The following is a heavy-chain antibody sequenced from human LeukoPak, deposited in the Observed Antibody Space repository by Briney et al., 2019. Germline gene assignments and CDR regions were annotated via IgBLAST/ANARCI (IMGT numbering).Heavy chain of an antibody. CDR3: ARGLTYSYGLDY. J-gene: IGHJ4*02. Sequence: GGSLRLSCAASGFTFSSYGMHWVRQAPGKGLEWVAVISYDGSNKYYADSVKGRFTISRDNSKNTLYLQMNSLRAEDTAVYYCARGLTYSYGLDYWGQGTLVTVSS. CDR1: GFTFSSYG. V-gene: IGHV3-33*05. CDR2: ISYDGSNK. D-gene: IGHD5-18*01.